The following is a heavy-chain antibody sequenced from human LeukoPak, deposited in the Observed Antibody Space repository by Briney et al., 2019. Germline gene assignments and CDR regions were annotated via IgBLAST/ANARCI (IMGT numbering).Heavy chain of an antibody. CDR1: GFTFSIYT. CDR3: GRDLTIVGVAQVHH. D-gene: IGHD1-26*01. J-gene: IGHJ5*02. CDR2: ISTNSGTI. Sequence: PGGSLRLSCAASGFTFSIYTMNWVRQAPGKGLEWISYISTNSGTIWYADSVKGRFSISRDNAKNSLFLHMNSLRAEDTAVYYCGRDLTIVGVAQVHHWGQGTLVTVSS. V-gene: IGHV3-48*01.